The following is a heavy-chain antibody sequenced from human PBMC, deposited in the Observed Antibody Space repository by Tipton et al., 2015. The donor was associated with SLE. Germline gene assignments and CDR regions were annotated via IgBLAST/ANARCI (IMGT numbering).Heavy chain of an antibody. CDR2: IYSSGSP. CDR3: ARELAVAGQGAYYFDY. Sequence: TLSLTCTVSGGSISGFYWSWIRQPDGKGLEWIGRIYSSGSPNYNPSLKSRVTMSVDTPKNQFSLKLSSVTAADTAVYYCARELAVAGQGAYYFDYWGQGTLVTVSS. J-gene: IGHJ4*02. CDR1: GGSISGFY. V-gene: IGHV4-4*07. D-gene: IGHD6-19*01.